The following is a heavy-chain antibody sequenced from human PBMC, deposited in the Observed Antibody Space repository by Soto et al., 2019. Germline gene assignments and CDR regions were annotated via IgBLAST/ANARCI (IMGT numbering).Heavy chain of an antibody. V-gene: IGHV4-4*02. Sequence: QVQLQESGPGLVKPSGTLSLTCAVSGVSISSHDWWTWVRQPPGKGLEWIGESHQSGNTNYNSSLESRVTISLDKSKNPLSLQLSSVTVADTAVYYCATRDRGRLYWGQGTLVTVSS. CDR3: ATRDRGRLY. CDR1: GVSISSHDW. CDR2: SHQSGNT. J-gene: IGHJ4*02.